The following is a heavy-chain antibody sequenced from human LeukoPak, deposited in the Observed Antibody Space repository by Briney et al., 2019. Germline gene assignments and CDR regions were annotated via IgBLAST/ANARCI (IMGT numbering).Heavy chain of an antibody. Sequence: GGSLRLSCAASGFTFSSYAMSWVRQAPGKGLEWVSAISGSGGSTYYADSVKGRFTISRDNSKNTLYLQMNSLRAEDTAVYYCAEDHGDHYAYYDILTGTPGDYYYMDVWGKGTTVTVSS. CDR2: ISGSGGST. V-gene: IGHV3-23*01. CDR1: GFTFSSYA. CDR3: AEDHGDHYAYYDILTGTPGDYYYMDV. D-gene: IGHD3-9*01. J-gene: IGHJ6*03.